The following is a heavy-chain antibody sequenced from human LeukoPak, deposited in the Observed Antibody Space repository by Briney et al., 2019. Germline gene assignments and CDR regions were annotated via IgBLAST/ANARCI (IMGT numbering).Heavy chain of an antibody. V-gene: IGHV3-30*02. J-gene: IGHJ4*02. CDR1: GFTFSSYG. CDR2: IRYDGSNK. D-gene: IGHD6-19*01. Sequence: PGGSLRLSCAASGFTFSSYGMHWVRQAPGKGLEWVAFIRYDGSNKYYADSVKGRFTISRDNSKNTLYLQMNSLRAEDTAVYYCARVIAVAGTPYYFDYWGQGTLVTVSS. CDR3: ARVIAVAGTPYYFDY.